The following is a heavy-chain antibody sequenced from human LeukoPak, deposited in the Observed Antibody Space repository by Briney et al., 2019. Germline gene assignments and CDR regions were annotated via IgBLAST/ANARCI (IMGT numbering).Heavy chain of an antibody. CDR1: GYTFTGYY. J-gene: IGHJ5*02. D-gene: IGHD2-15*01. V-gene: IGHV1-2*02. Sequence: ASVKVSCRASGYTFTGYYMHWVRQAPGQGLEWMGWINPNSGGTNYAQKLQGRVPMTTDTSTSTAYMELRSLRSDDPAVYYCARAGAVVDNWFDPWGQGTLVTVSS. CDR2: INPNSGGT. CDR3: ARAGAVVDNWFDP.